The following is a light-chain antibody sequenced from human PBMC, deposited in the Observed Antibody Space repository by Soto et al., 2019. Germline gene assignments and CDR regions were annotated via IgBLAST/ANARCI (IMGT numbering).Light chain of an antibody. V-gene: IGLV1-44*01. CDR2: SNN. J-gene: IGLJ1*01. CDR1: NSNIGSNA. Sequence: QSVLTQPPSASGTPGQRVTIPCSGSNSNIGSNAVNWYQQLPGTAPKLLIYSNNQRPSGVPDRFSVSKSGTSASLAISGLQSEDEADYFCAAWDDSLTGYVFGTGTKGTVL. CDR3: AAWDDSLTGYV.